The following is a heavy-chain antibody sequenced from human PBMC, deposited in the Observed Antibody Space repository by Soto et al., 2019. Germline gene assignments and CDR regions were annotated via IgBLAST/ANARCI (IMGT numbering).Heavy chain of an antibody. CDR1: GFTFSSYS. J-gene: IGHJ4*02. CDR3: AKDGALIPGYIDY. V-gene: IGHV3-48*01. CDR2: ISSSSSTI. D-gene: IGHD1-26*01. Sequence: PGGSLRLSCAASGFTFSSYSMNWVRQASGKGLEWVSYISSSSSTIYYADSVKGRFTISRDNSKNSLYLQMNSLRAEDTAVYYFAKDGALIPGYIDYSGQATLVSVSS.